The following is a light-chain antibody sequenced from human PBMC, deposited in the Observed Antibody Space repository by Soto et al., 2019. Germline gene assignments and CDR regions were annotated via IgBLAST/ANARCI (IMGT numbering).Light chain of an antibody. J-gene: IGKJ5*01. CDR2: GAS. Sequence: ELVLTQSPGPLSLSPGERATLSCKCSQSVSSSYLAWYQQKPGQAPRLLIYGASSRATGIPDRFSGSGFGTDFTLTISRPEPEDFSVYYCQQYNNWPFITLGQGTRLEIK. V-gene: IGKV3-20*01. CDR1: QSVSSSY. CDR3: QQYNNWPFIT.